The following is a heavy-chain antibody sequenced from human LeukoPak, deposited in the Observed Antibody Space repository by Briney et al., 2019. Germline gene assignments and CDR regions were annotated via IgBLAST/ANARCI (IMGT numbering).Heavy chain of an antibody. CDR1: GFTFSSYA. CDR2: IRGSGGST. V-gene: IGHV3-23*01. J-gene: IGHJ5*02. Sequence: GSLRLSCAASGFTFSSYAMSWVRQAPGKGLEWVSAIRGSGGSTYYAASVKGRLTISRDHSKNTLYLQMNSLRAEDTAVYYCAKLGIVVVVAATTWFDPWGQGTLVTVSS. D-gene: IGHD2-15*01. CDR3: AKLGIVVVVAATTWFDP.